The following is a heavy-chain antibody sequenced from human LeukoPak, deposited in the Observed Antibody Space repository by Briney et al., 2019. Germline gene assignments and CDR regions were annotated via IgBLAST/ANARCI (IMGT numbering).Heavy chain of an antibody. J-gene: IGHJ6*03. CDR2: IFRGDDT. CDR1: GFIVSQNY. D-gene: IGHD2-8*01. Sequence: GGSLRLSCAASGFIVSQNYMSWVRQAPGKGLEWVSVIFRGDDTNYVDSVKGRFTIFRDNSKNTLYLQMNSLTAEDTAVYYCARDHEMGYMDVWGKGTTVTVSS. V-gene: IGHV3-66*01. CDR3: ARDHEMGYMDV.